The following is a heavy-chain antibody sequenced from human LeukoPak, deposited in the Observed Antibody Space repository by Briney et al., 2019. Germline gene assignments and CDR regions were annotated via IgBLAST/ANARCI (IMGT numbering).Heavy chain of an antibody. CDR3: ARSVVRGVIVL. D-gene: IGHD3-10*01. CDR2: IYYSGST. J-gene: IGHJ4*02. V-gene: IGHV4-59*08. CDR1: GGSISSYY. Sequence: PSETLSLTCTVSGGSISSYYWSWLRQPPGKGLEWIGYIYYSGSTNYNPSLKSRVTISVDTSKNQFSLKLSSVTAADTAVYYCARSVVRGVIVLWGQGTLVTVSS.